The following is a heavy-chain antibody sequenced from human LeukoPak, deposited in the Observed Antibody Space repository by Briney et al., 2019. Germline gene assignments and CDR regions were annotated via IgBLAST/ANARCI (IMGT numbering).Heavy chain of an antibody. CDR1: GFTVSTNY. CDR2: IYSGGDT. J-gene: IGHJ3*01. Sequence: GGSLRLSCAASGFTVSTNYMSWVRQAPGKGLEWVSVIYSGGDTYYADSVKDRFIISRDNSKNTLYLRMNSLRTEDTAVYYCARDQPLEHWGQGTMVTVSS. D-gene: IGHD3-3*01. V-gene: IGHV3-66*02. CDR3: ARDQPLEH.